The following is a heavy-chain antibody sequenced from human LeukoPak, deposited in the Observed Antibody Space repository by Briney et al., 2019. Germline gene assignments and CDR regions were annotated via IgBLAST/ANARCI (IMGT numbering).Heavy chain of an antibody. V-gene: IGHV1-46*01. CDR2: INPSGGST. CDR1: GYTFTSYY. J-gene: IGHJ6*02. D-gene: IGHD2-2*01. CDR3: ARDRRVVVPAATYYYGMDV. Sequence: GASVKVSCKASGYTFTSYYMHWVRQAPGQGLEWMGIINPSGGSTSSAQKFQGRVTMTRDTSMSTVYMELSSLRSEDTAVYYCARDRRVVVPAATYYYGMDVWGQGTTVTVSS.